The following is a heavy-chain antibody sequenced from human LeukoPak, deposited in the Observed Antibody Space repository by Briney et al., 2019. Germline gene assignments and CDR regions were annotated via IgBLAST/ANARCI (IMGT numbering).Heavy chain of an antibody. D-gene: IGHD1-1*01. CDR3: ARKDSTKRTIYYSYYMDV. Sequence: PSETLSLTCAVSGFSIITGYYWGWIRQPPGKGLEWVSYISSSGSTVYYADSVKGRFTISRDNAKNSLYLQMNSLRAEDTAVYYCARKDSTKRTIYYSYYMDVWGKGTTVTVSS. CDR1: GFSIITGYY. CDR2: ISSSGSTV. J-gene: IGHJ6*03. V-gene: IGHV3-11*04.